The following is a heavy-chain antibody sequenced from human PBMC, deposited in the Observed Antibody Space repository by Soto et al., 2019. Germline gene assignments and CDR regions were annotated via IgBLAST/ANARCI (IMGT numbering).Heavy chain of an antibody. CDR3: ATSNWFDT. CDR2: IYYSGST. J-gene: IGHJ5*02. Sequence: QLQLQESGPGLVKPSETLSLTCTVSGGSISSRGYYWGWIRQPPGKGLEWIGTIYYSGSTYYNPSLKSRVTISVDTSKNQFSRKPSYVTAADTAVYYCATSNWFDTWGQGTQVTVSS. CDR1: GGSISSRGYY. V-gene: IGHV4-39*01.